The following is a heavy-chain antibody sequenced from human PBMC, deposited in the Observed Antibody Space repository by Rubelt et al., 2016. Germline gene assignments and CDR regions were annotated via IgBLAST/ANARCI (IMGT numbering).Heavy chain of an antibody. Sequence: GKGLEWVAVIWYDGSNKYYADSVKGRFTISRDNSKNTLYLQMNSLRAEDTAVYYCARDSNYYDSSGPNWYFDYWGQGTLVTVSS. D-gene: IGHD3-22*01. CDR3: ARDSNYYDSSGPNWYFDY. J-gene: IGHJ4*02. V-gene: IGHV3-33*01. CDR2: IWYDGSNK.